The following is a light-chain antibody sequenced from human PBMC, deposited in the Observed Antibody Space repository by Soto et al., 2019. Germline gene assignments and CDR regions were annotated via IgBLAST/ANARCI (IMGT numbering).Light chain of an antibody. CDR1: SSDVGSYNL. J-gene: IGLJ1*01. Sequence: QSVLTQPASVSGSPGQSITISCTGTSSDVGSYNLVSWYQQHPGKAPKLMIYEVSKRPSGVSNRFSGSKSGNTASLTISGLQAEHEADYYCCSYAGSSTYVFGTSTKVTVL. V-gene: IGLV2-23*02. CDR3: CSYAGSSTYV. CDR2: EVS.